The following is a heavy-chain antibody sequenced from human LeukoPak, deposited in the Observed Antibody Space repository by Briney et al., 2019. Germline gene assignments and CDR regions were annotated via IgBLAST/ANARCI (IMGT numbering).Heavy chain of an antibody. Sequence: SSETLSLTCTVSGGSISSSSYYWGWIRQPPGKGLEWIGSIYYSGSTYYNPSLKSRVTISVDTSKNQFSLKLSSVTAADTAVYYCARGRMGFDYWGQGTLVTVSS. V-gene: IGHV4-39*07. CDR2: IYYSGST. CDR3: ARGRMGFDY. D-gene: IGHD2-8*01. CDR1: GGSISSSSYY. J-gene: IGHJ4*02.